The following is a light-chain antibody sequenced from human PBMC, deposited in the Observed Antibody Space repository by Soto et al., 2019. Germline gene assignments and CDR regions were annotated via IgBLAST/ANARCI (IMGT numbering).Light chain of an antibody. V-gene: IGKV1-12*01. CDR1: QDIGGR. Sequence: DIQMTHSPPSGSASVGDRVTITSRGSQDIGGRWAWFRQKPGKAPQYLTQAASILQSGVPSRFSGSGSGTEFILTINNLQPEDFASYFFLQVSSFPRTFGLGTNVEI. CDR2: AAS. J-gene: IGKJ1*01. CDR3: LQVSSFPRT.